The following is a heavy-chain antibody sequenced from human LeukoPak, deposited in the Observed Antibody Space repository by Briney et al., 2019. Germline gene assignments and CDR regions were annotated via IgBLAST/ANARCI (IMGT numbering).Heavy chain of an antibody. J-gene: IGHJ5*02. CDR2: INPCGSST. CDR3: ARDNSVRDVAWWFDP. Sequence: GASVKVSCKASGYSFTSHYMHWVRPDPGQGLEWLGVINPCGSSTLYAQKFQGRVTMTRDMSTTTDYIELSSLRSEDTAVYYCARDNSVRDVAWWFDPWGQGTLVTVSS. V-gene: IGHV1-46*01. D-gene: IGHD5-24*01. CDR1: GYSFTSHY.